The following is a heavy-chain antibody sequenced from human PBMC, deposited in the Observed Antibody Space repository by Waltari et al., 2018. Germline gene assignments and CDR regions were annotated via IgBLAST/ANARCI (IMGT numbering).Heavy chain of an antibody. J-gene: IGHJ4*02. V-gene: IGHV4-34*01. D-gene: IGHD3-3*01. Sequence: QVQLQQWGAGLLKPSETLSLTCAVYGGSFSGYYWSWIRQPPGKGLEWIGEINHSGSTNYNPALKSRVTISVDTSKNQFSLKLSSGTAADTAVYYCARVEGAIFGVVSLDYWGQGTLVTVSS. CDR3: ARVEGAIFGVVSLDY. CDR2: INHSGST. CDR1: GGSFSGYY.